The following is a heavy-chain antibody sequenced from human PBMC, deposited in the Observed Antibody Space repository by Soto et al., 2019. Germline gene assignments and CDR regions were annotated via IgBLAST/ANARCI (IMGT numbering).Heavy chain of an antibody. CDR3: ARDRGEYTSSWFWYFSH. D-gene: IGHD6-13*01. V-gene: IGHV4-4*07. Sequence: KSSETLSLTCPVSGASISSFNWNWVRQPAGKGPEWVGRLNIAGTINYNPSLKSRITMSMDTSKNQISLHLRSVTAADTAIYYCARDRGEYTSSWFWYFSHWGHGTLVTVSS. J-gene: IGHJ2*01. CDR1: GASISSFN. CDR2: LNIAGTI.